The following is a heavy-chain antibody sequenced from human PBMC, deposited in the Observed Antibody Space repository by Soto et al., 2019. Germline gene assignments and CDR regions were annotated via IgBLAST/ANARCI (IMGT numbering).Heavy chain of an antibody. D-gene: IGHD5-12*01. CDR2: ISHSGST. CDR1: GYSISSGYY. CDR3: ARVHISGHGVDY. J-gene: IGHJ4*02. V-gene: IGHV4-38-2*01. Sequence: SETLCLTCAVSGYSISSGYYWAWIRQPPGQGLEWFGSISHSGSTYYNPSLKSRVTISVHTSKNQFSLDLTSVTAADTAIYYCARVHISGHGVDYWGQGTLVTVSS.